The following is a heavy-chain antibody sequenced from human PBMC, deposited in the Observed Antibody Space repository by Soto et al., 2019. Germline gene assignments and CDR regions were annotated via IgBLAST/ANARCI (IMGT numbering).Heavy chain of an antibody. J-gene: IGHJ6*02. CDR1: GGSISSSSYY. V-gene: IGHV4-39*02. CDR2: IYYSGST. Sequence: SETLSLTCTVSGGSISSSSYYWGWIRQPPGKGLEWIGSIYYSGSTYYNPSLKSRVTISVDTSKNQFSLKLSSVTAADTAVYHCARDPQDDYGDYYGMDVWGQGTTVTVSS. D-gene: IGHD4-17*01. CDR3: ARDPQDDYGDYYGMDV.